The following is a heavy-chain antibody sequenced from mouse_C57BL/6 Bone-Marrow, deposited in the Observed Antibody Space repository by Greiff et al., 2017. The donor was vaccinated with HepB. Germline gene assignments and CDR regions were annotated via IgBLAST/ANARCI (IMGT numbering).Heavy chain of an antibody. Sequence: EVKLVESGPGLVKPSQSLSLTCSVTGYSITSGYYWNWIRQFPGNKLEWVGYISYDGSNNYNPSLKNRISITRDTSKNQLFLKLNSVTTEDSATYCCARDNQLLFFDYWGQGTTLTVSS. J-gene: IGHJ2*01. CDR1: GYSITSGYY. CDR3: ARDNQLLFFDY. CDR2: ISYDGSN. V-gene: IGHV3-6*01. D-gene: IGHD2-12*01.